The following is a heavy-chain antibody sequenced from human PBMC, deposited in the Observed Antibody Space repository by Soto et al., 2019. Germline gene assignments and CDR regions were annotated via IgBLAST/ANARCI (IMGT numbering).Heavy chain of an antibody. J-gene: IGHJ4*02. CDR2: ISSDGNNK. CDR1: GFTFSSYG. CDR3: AKGRWHTSGWYFDY. D-gene: IGHD6-19*01. V-gene: IGHV3-30*18. Sequence: GGSLRLSCAASGFTFSSYGMHWVRKAPGKGLEWVSVISSDGNNKYYTDSVKGRFTISRDDSKNTLFLQMNSLRAEDTAVYYCAKGRWHTSGWYFDYWGQGTLVTVSS.